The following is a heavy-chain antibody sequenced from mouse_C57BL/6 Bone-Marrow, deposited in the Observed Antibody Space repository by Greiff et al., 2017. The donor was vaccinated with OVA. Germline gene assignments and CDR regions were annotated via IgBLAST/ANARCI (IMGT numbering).Heavy chain of an antibody. CDR2: IDPSDSYT. J-gene: IGHJ2*01. Sequence: QVQLQQPGAELVMPGASVKLSCKASGYTFTSYWMHWVKQRPGQGLEWIGEIDPSDSYTNYNQKFKGKSTLTVDKSSSTAYMQLSSLTSEDSAVYFCAKGRDNEHPMDYWGQGTTLTVSS. D-gene: IGHD3-2*01. CDR3: AKGRDNEHPMDY. V-gene: IGHV1-69*01. CDR1: GYTFTSYW.